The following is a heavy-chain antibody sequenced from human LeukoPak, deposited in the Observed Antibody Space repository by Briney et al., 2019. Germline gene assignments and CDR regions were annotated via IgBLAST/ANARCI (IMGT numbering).Heavy chain of an antibody. Sequence: ASVKVSCKASGGTFSSYAISWVGQAPGQGLEWMGGIIPIFGTANYAQKFQGRVTITADGSTSTAYMELSSLRSEDTAVYYCAGMRSSGWSVLQHWGQGTLVTVSS. D-gene: IGHD6-19*01. CDR1: GGTFSSYA. V-gene: IGHV1-69*13. CDR2: IIPIFGTA. CDR3: AGMRSSGWSVLQH. J-gene: IGHJ1*01.